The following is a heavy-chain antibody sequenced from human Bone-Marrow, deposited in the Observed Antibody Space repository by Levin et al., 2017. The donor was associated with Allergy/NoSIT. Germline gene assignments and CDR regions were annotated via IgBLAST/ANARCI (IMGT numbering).Heavy chain of an antibody. V-gene: IGHV3-30-3*01. CDR2: ISYDGSNK. Sequence: GESLKISCAASGFTFSSYAMHWVRQAPGKGLEWVAVISYDGSNKYYADSVKGRFTISRDNSKNTLYLQMNSLRAEDTAVYYCARGLGWFGELWGDAFDIWGQGTMVTVSS. CDR3: ARGLGWFGELWGDAFDI. CDR1: GFTFSSYA. J-gene: IGHJ3*02. D-gene: IGHD3-10*01.